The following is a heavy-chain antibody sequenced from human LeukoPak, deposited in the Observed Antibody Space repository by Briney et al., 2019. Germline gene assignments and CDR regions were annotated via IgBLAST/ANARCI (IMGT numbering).Heavy chain of an antibody. CDR3: ARRGGAHAWFDP. CDR1: GYSFTTYW. V-gene: IGHV5-51*01. Sequence: GESLQISCKASGYSFTTYWIGWVRQMPGKGLEWMGIIYPADSTAHYSPSFQGQVTISVDKSINTAYLQWSRLKASDTAIYYCARRGGAHAWFDPWGQGTLVTVSS. J-gene: IGHJ5*02. D-gene: IGHD4-17*01. CDR2: IYPADSTA.